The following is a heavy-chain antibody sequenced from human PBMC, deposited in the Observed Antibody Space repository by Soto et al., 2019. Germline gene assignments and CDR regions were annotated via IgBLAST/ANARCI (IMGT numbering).Heavy chain of an antibody. D-gene: IGHD2-15*01. V-gene: IGHV3-23*01. CDR1: GLTFSSYA. Sequence: EVQLLESGGGLVQPGGSLRLSCVASGLTFSSYAMSWVRQAPGKGLEWVSAISGSGGYTYYADSVKGRFTISRDNSKKTLYLQMNSLRAEDTAVYYCAKEYCSGGSCYSDYFYYAYMAVWCKATTVTVSS. CDR3: AKEYCSGGSCYSDYFYYAYMAV. J-gene: IGHJ6*03. CDR2: ISGSGGYT.